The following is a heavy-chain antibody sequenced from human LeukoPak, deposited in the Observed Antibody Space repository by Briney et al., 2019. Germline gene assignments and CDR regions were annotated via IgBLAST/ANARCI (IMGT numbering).Heavy chain of an antibody. J-gene: IGHJ6*03. CDR2: MNPNSGNT. CDR3: ARAKRYSSSWLKYYYYMDV. D-gene: IGHD6-13*01. Sequence: ASVKVSCKASGYTFTSYDINWVRQATGQGLEWMGWMNPNSGNTGYGQKFQGRVTMTRNTSISTAYMELSSLRSEDTAVYYCARAKRYSSSWLKYYYYMDVWGKGTTVTISS. V-gene: IGHV1-8*02. CDR1: GYTFTSYD.